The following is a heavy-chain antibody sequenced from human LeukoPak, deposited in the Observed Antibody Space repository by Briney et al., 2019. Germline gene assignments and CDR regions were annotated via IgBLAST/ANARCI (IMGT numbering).Heavy chain of an antibody. CDR3: ARSGCTNGICFEFDC. Sequence: SETLFLTCTVSGGSISSSGYYWSWIRQHPGKGLEWIGYIYYSGTTYYNPSLQSRGTISVDTSKNQFSLKLSSVTAADTAMYYCARSGCTNGICFEFDCWGQGTLVTVSS. CDR2: IYYSGTT. D-gene: IGHD2-8*01. J-gene: IGHJ4*02. CDR1: GGSISSSGYY. V-gene: IGHV4-31*03.